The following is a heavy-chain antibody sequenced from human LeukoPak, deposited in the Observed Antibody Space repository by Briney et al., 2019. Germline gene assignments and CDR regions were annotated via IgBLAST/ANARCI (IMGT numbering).Heavy chain of an antibody. V-gene: IGHV1-2*02. Sequence: ASVKVSCKASAYTFTGYYMHWVRQAPGHGLEWMGWINPNSGGTNYAQKFQGRVTMTRDTSISTAYMELSRLRSDDTAVYYCARDIIAVAGTGDYWGQGTLVTVSS. CDR2: INPNSGGT. CDR3: ARDIIAVAGTGDY. J-gene: IGHJ4*02. D-gene: IGHD6-19*01. CDR1: AYTFTGYY.